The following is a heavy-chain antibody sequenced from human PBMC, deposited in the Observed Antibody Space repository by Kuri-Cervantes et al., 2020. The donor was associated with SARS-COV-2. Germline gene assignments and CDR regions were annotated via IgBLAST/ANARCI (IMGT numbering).Heavy chain of an antibody. J-gene: IGHJ6*03. D-gene: IGHD6-13*01. Sequence: GSLRLSCAVYGGSFSGYYWSWIRQPPGKGLEWIGEINHSGSTNYNPSLKSRVTISVDTSKNQFSLKLSSVTAADTAVYYCARSIAAAGTGMGYMDVWGTGTTVTVSS. CDR1: GGSFSGYY. V-gene: IGHV4-34*01. CDR2: INHSGST. CDR3: ARSIAAAGTGMGYMDV.